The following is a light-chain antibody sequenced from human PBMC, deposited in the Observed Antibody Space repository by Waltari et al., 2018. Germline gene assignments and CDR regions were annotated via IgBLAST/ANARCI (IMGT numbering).Light chain of an antibody. V-gene: IGKV1-5*01. Sequence: DIQTTQSPSSLSASTRDTVTITCRASQKVVDWLAWYQQRPGRAPRLLISSVSTLENGVPSRFRGSGSGTHFTLTISNLQPEDFAIYYCQLSKAFGQGTKVEMK. CDR1: QKVVDW. CDR3: QLSKA. J-gene: IGKJ1*01. CDR2: SVS.